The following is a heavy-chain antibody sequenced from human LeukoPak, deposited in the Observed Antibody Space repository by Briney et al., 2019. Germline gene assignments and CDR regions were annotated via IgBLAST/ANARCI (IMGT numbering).Heavy chain of an antibody. J-gene: IGHJ6*03. V-gene: IGHV1-2*02. CDR3: ARSAGHCTNGICFTDYYMDV. CDR2: INPNRGST. CDR1: GYTFTSYY. Sequence: ASVKVSCKASGYTFTSYYMYWVRQAPGQGLEGMGIINPNRGSTSYAQKFQGRVTMSRDTSITTAYMELTRLRSDDTAVYYCARSAGHCTNGICFTDYYMDVWGEGTTVTVSS. D-gene: IGHD2-8*01.